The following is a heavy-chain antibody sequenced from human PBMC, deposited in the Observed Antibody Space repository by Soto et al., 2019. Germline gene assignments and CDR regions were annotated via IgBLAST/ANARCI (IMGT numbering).Heavy chain of an antibody. D-gene: IGHD4-17*01. J-gene: IGHJ5*02. CDR3: ARTPTHTHGDYNKNNYFDP. Sequence: QVQLVQSGPEVKKPGTSVKVSCKASGYTFDSYGFSWVRQAPGQRLEWMGWISPRNGNTHYVEKFQGRVTMTTDTSTSKAFMELRNLKSDDTAVYYCARTPTHTHGDYNKNNYFDPWGQGTLVTVSS. CDR1: GYTFDSYG. CDR2: ISPRNGNT. V-gene: IGHV1-18*04.